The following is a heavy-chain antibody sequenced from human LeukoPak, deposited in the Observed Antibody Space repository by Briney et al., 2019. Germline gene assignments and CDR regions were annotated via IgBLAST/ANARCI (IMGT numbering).Heavy chain of an antibody. Sequence: SETLSLTCTVSGGSISSYYWSWIRQPPGKGLEWIGYIYYSGSTNYNPSLKTRVTISVDTSKNQFSLKLSSVTAADTAVYYCARRALEYSSGWYLYWSFDLWGRGTLVTVSS. V-gene: IGHV4-59*08. CDR1: GGSISSYY. J-gene: IGHJ2*01. CDR2: IYYSGST. CDR3: ARRALEYSSGWYLYWSFDL. D-gene: IGHD6-19*01.